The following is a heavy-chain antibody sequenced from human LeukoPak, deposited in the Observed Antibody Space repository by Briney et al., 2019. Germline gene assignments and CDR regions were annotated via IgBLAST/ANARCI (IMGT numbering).Heavy chain of an antibody. J-gene: IGHJ3*02. CDR1: GGSISSSSYY. V-gene: IGHV4-39*01. CDR2: IYYSGST. Sequence: SETLFLTCTVSGGSISSSSYYWGWIRQPPGKGLEWIGSIYYSGSTYYNPSLKSRVTISVDTSKNQFSLKLSSVTAADTAVYYCARPYDSSGYRPGAFDIWGQGTMVTVSS. CDR3: ARPYDSSGYRPGAFDI. D-gene: IGHD3-22*01.